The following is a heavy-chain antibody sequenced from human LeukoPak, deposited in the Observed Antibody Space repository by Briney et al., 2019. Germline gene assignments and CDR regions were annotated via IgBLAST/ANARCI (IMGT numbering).Heavy chain of an antibody. CDR3: AKDSYSSSSYSD. CDR2: ISNNGGYT. V-gene: IGHV3-23*01. CDR1: GFTFSSSA. Sequence: GGSLRLSCAASGFTFSSSAMSWVRQAPGKGLEWVSAISNNGGYTYYADSVQGRFTISRDNSKNTLYLQMNSLRAEDTAVYYCAKDSYSSSSYSDWGQGTLVTVSS. D-gene: IGHD6-6*01. J-gene: IGHJ4*02.